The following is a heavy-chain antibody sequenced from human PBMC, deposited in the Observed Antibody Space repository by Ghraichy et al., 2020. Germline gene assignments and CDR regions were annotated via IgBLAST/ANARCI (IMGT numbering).Heavy chain of an antibody. V-gene: IGHV1-18*01. Sequence: ASVKVSCKASGYTFASYGISWVRQAPGQGLEWMGWISAYNGNTNYAQNLQGRVTMTTDTSTSTAYMELRSLRSDDTAVYYCARGAVTAHGWELRLLSSNYWGQGTLVTVSS. CDR3: ARGAVTAHGWELRLLSSNY. D-gene: IGHD2-21*02. CDR2: ISAYNGNT. CDR1: GYTFASYG. J-gene: IGHJ4*02.